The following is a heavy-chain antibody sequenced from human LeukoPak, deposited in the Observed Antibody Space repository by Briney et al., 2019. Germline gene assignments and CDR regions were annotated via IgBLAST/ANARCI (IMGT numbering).Heavy chain of an antibody. J-gene: IGHJ4*02. CDR3: ARESGRVSDY. V-gene: IGHV5-51*01. D-gene: IGHD2-15*01. CDR1: GYTFHSYW. Sequence: GESLKISCKGSGYTFHSYWIDWVRQMPGKGLEWMGIIYPGDSDTRYSPSFQGQVTFSADKSISTAYLQWSSLKASDTAIYYCARESGRVSDYWGQGTLVTVSS. CDR2: IYPGDSDT.